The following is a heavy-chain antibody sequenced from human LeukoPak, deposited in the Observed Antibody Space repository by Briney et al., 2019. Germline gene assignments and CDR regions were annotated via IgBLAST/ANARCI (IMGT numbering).Heavy chain of an antibody. CDR1: GLTVSGSY. D-gene: IGHD6-19*01. Sequence: PGGSLRLSCAASGLTVSGSYMSWVRQAPGKGLEWASVIYSGGSTYYADSVKGRFTISRDNSKNTLYLQMNSLRAEDTAVYYCARDTGYSSGHAFDYWGQGTLVTVSS. J-gene: IGHJ4*02. V-gene: IGHV3-53*01. CDR2: IYSGGST. CDR3: ARDTGYSSGHAFDY.